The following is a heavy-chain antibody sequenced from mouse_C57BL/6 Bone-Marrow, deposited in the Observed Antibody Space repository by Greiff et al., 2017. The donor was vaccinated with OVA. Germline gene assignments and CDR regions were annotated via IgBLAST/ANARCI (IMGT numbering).Heavy chain of an antibody. J-gene: IGHJ1*03. V-gene: IGHV5-4*03. CDR3: ARPRYFDG. CDR2: ISDGGSYT. CDR1: GFTFSSYA. Sequence: EVKLMESGGGLVKPGGSLKLSCAASGFTFSSYAMSWVRQTPEKRLEWVATISDGGSYTYYPDNVKGRFTISRDNAKNNLYLQMSHLKSEDTAMYYCARPRYFDGWSTGTTVTVSS.